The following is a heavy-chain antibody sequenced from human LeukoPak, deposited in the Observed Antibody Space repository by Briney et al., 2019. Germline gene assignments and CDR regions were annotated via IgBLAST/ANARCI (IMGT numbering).Heavy chain of an antibody. V-gene: IGHV3-48*03. CDR3: ARLLDISDH. CDR1: GFTFSTYE. Sequence: GGSLRLSCAASGFTFSTYEMNWVRQAPGKGLEWLSYITGSGSTKYYADSVRGRFTISRDNSKNSLYLQINSLRAEDTAVYYCARLLDISDHWGQGTLVTVSS. CDR2: ITGSGSTK. D-gene: IGHD3-22*01. J-gene: IGHJ4*02.